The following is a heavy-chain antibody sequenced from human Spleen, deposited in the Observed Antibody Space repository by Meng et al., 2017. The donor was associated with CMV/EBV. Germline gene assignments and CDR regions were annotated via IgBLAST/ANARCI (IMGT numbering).Heavy chain of an antibody. CDR1: GGSISSSSYY. J-gene: IGHJ5*02. CDR3: ARDCSSTSCYYAPFDP. Sequence: GSLRLSCTVSGGSISSSSYYWGWIRQPPGKGLEWIGSIYYSGSTYYNPSLKSRVTISVDTSKNQFSLKLSSVTAADTAVYYCARDCSSTSCYYAPFDPWGQGTLVTVSS. CDR2: IYYSGST. V-gene: IGHV4-39*07. D-gene: IGHD2-2*01.